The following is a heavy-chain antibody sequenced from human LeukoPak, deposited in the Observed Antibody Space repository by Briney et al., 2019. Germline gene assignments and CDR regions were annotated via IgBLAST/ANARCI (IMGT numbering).Heavy chain of an antibody. CDR2: FNAKSSNT. J-gene: IGHJ4*02. V-gene: IGHV1-2*02. Sequence: ASVKVSCKASGYTFTEYYMHWVRQAPGQGAEWMGWFNAKSSNTNSAQKLQGRVTLTRDTSLSTAYMAMSRPTTDDTAEYYCAREGHCTGGSCLDYWGQGTVVTVSS. D-gene: IGHD2-8*02. CDR3: AREGHCTGGSCLDY. CDR1: GYTFTEYY.